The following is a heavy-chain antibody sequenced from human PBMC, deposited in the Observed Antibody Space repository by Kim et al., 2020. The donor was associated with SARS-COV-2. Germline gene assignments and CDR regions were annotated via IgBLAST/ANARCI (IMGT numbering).Heavy chain of an antibody. J-gene: IGHJ4*02. CDR1: GFTFSSYA. Sequence: GGSLRLSCAASGFTFSSYAMSWVRQAPGKGLEWVSVIYSGGSSTYYADSVKGRFTISRDNSKNTLYLQMNSLRAEDTAVYYCAKDGEWLQGLIDYWGQGTLVTVSS. CDR2: IYSGGSST. CDR3: AKDGEWLQGLIDY. D-gene: IGHD5-12*01. V-gene: IGHV3-23*03.